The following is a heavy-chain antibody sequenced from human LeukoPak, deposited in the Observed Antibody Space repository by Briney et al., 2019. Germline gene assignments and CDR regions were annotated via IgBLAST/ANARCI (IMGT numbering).Heavy chain of an antibody. V-gene: IGHV3-23*01. CDR3: AKAFAQHYYDSSGVYDY. J-gene: IGHJ4*02. CDR1: KFTFSSNW. D-gene: IGHD3-22*01. Sequence: GGSLRLSCVASKFTFSSNWMSWVRQAPGKGLEWVSAISGSGGSTYYADSVKGRFTISRDNSKNTLYLQMNSLRAEDTAVYYCAKAFAQHYYDSSGVYDYWGQGTLVTVSS. CDR2: ISGSGGST.